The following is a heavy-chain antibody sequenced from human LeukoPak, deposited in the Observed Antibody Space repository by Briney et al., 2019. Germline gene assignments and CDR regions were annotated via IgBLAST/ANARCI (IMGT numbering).Heavy chain of an antibody. CDR2: INHSGST. CDR3: ARSQHSSGYYYVPPGYWYFDL. Sequence: PGGSLRLSCAASGFTFSSYSMNWVRQAPGKGLEWIGEINHSGSTNYNPSLKSRVTISVDMSKNQFSLELSSVTAADTAVYYCARSQHSSGYYYVPPGYWYFDLWGRGTLVTVSS. CDR1: GFTFSSYS. D-gene: IGHD3-22*01. J-gene: IGHJ2*01. V-gene: IGHV4-34*01.